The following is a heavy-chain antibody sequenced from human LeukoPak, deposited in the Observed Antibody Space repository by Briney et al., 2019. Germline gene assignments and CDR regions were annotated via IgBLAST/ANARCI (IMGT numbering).Heavy chain of an antibody. V-gene: IGHV3-21*01. CDR1: GFTFSSYS. CDR3: ATGTFVY. J-gene: IGHJ4*02. D-gene: IGHD1-7*01. Sequence: GGSLRLSCAASGFTFSSYSMNWVRQAPGKGLEWVSSISSISSYIYYADSVKGRFTISRDNAKNSLYLQMNSLRAEDTAVYYCATGTFVYWGQGTLVTVSS. CDR2: ISSISSYI.